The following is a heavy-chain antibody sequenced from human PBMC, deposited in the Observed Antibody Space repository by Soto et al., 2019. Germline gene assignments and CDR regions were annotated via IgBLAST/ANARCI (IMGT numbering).Heavy chain of an antibody. V-gene: IGHV3-23*01. CDR3: AKDQGTTVTTPSFDY. CDR2: ISGSGGST. J-gene: IGHJ4*02. Sequence: GGSLRLSCAASGFTFSSYAMSWVRQAPGKGLEWVSAISGSGGSTYYADSVKGRFTISRDNPKNTLYLQMNSLRAEDTAVYYCAKDQGTTVTTPSFDYWGQGTLVTVSS. CDR1: GFTFSSYA. D-gene: IGHD4-17*01.